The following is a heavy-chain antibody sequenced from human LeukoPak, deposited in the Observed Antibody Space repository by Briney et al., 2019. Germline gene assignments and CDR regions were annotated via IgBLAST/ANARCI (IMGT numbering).Heavy chain of an antibody. Sequence: KPSETLSLTCTVSGGSISSYYWSWIRQPPGKGLEWIGEINHSGSTNYNPSLKSRVTISVDTSKNQFSLKLSSVTAADTAVYYCARGRESKSDYVWGSYRYLLDYWGQGTLVTVSS. D-gene: IGHD3-16*02. CDR1: GGSISSYY. J-gene: IGHJ4*02. V-gene: IGHV4-34*01. CDR3: ARGRESKSDYVWGSYRYLLDY. CDR2: INHSGST.